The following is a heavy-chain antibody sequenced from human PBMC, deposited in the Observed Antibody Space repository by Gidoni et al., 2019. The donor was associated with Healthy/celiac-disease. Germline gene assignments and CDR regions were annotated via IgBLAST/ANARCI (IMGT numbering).Heavy chain of an antibody. D-gene: IGHD3-3*01. V-gene: IGHV3-48*01. CDR2: ISSSISTI. Sequence: EVQLVESGGGLVQPGGSLRLSCAASGFPFSSYSMNWVRQAPGKGLEWVSYISSSISTIYYADSVKGRFTISRDNAKNSLYLQMNSLRAEDTAVYYCASWSYYDFWSGYPEVEDVWGQGTTVTVSS. CDR1: GFPFSSYS. CDR3: ASWSYYDFWSGYPEVEDV. J-gene: IGHJ6*02.